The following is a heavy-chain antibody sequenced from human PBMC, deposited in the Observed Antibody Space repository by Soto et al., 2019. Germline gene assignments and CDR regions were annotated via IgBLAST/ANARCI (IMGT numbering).Heavy chain of an antibody. D-gene: IGHD2-2*01. Sequence: GGSLRLSCAASGFTFSNYAMSWVRQAPGKGLGWVSTVTDSGSNTYYADSVKGRFTISRDNSKNTLYLQLDSLRAEDTAVYYCAKAPPNCRSMSCSFDCWGQGTRVTVSS. CDR1: GFTFSNYA. J-gene: IGHJ4*02. CDR3: AKAPPNCRSMSCSFDC. CDR2: VTDSGSNT. V-gene: IGHV3-23*01.